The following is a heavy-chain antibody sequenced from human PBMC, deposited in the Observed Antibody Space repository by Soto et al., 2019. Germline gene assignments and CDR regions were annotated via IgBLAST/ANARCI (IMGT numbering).Heavy chain of an antibody. CDR3: ARGSDDFWCGYPIFDY. D-gene: IGHD3-3*01. CDR1: GYTFTSYG. J-gene: IGHJ4*02. CDR2: ISAYNGNT. V-gene: IGHV1-18*04. Sequence: ASVKVSCKASGYTFTSYGISWVRQAPGQGLEWMGWISAYNGNTNYAQKLQGRVTMTTDTSTSTAYMELRSLRSDDTAVYYCARGSDDFWCGYPIFDYWGQGTLVTVSS.